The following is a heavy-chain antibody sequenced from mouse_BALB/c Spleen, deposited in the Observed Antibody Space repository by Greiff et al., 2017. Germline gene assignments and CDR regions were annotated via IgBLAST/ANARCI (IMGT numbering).Heavy chain of an antibody. CDR2: IDPANGNT. J-gene: IGHJ4*01. CDR1: GFNIKDTY. D-gene: IGHD1-1*01. V-gene: IGHV14-3*02. CDR3: ASGGVVAPGYAMDY. Sequence: EVQLQESGAELVKPGASVKLSCTASGFNIKDTYMHWVKQRPEQGLEWIGRIDPANGNTKYDPKFQGKATITADTSSNTAYLQLSSLTSEDTAVYYCASGGVVAPGYAMDYWGQGTSVTVSS.